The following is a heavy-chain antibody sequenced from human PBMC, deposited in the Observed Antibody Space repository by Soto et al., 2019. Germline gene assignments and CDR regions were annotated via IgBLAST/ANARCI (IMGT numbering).Heavy chain of an antibody. J-gene: IGHJ6*02. D-gene: IGHD3-16*02. CDR2: INPSGGST. V-gene: IGHV1-46*01. CDR1: GYTFTSYY. Sequence: GASVKVSCKASGYTFTSYYMHWVRQAPGQGLEWMGIINPSGGSTSYAQKFQGRVTMTRDTSTSTVYMELSSLRSEDTAVYYCARDGDDYVWGSYRRNYYYYYGMDVWGQGTTVTVS. CDR3: ARDGDDYVWGSYRRNYYYYYGMDV.